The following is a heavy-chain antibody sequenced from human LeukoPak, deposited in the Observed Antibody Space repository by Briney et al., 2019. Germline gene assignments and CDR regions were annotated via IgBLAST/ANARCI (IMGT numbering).Heavy chain of an antibody. J-gene: IGHJ4*02. V-gene: IGHV4-59*08. CDR2: IYYSGST. CDR1: GGSISSYY. D-gene: IGHD3-10*01. CDR3: ASSRGHGSGSYYKTPYFYFDY. Sequence: SETLSLTCTVSGGSISSYYWSWIRQPPGKGLEWIGYIYYSGSTNYNPSLKSRVTISVDTSKNQFSLKLSSVTAADTAVYYCASSRGHGSGSYYKTPYFYFDYWGRGTLVTVSS.